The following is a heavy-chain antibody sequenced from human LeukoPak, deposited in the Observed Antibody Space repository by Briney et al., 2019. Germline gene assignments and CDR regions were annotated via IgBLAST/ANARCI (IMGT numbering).Heavy chain of an antibody. V-gene: IGHV1-18*01. CDR1: GYTFTSYG. J-gene: IGHJ6*02. D-gene: IGHD2-15*01. Sequence: ASVKVSCKASGYTFTSYGISWVRQAPGQGLEWMGWISAYNGNTNYAQKLQGRVTMTTDTSTSTAYMELRSLRSDDTAVYYCARYGSYCSGGSCFSRNYYYYYGMDVWGQGTTVTVSS. CDR2: ISAYNGNT. CDR3: ARYGSYCSGGSCFSRNYYYYYGMDV.